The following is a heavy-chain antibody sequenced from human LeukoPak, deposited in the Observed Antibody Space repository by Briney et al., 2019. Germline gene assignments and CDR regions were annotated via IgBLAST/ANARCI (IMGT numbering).Heavy chain of an antibody. Sequence: TGGSLRLSCAASGFAFNTYAMSWVGQAPGKGLEWVSSITGSGGGTYYADSVKGRFTISRDNSKNTLDLQMNSLRDQDSPVFFCAAAPRETAPLLSVDYWGQGTLVTVSS. CDR3: AAAPRETAPLLSVDY. J-gene: IGHJ4*02. V-gene: IGHV3-23*01. D-gene: IGHD5-24*01. CDR2: ITGSGGGT. CDR1: GFAFNTYA.